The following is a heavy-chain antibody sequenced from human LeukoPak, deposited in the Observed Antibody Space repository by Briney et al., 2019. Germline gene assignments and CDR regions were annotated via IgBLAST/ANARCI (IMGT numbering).Heavy chain of an antibody. D-gene: IGHD2-15*01. CDR2: IYPGDSDT. CDR1: GYSFTSYW. V-gene: IGHV5-51*01. J-gene: IGHJ5*02. Sequence: GESLKISCKGSGYSFTSYWIGWVRQMPGKGLEWMGIIYPGDSDTRYSPSFQGQVTISAAKSISTAYLQWSSLKASDTAMYYCARRLSCSGGSCHPYNWFDPWGQGTLVTVSS. CDR3: ARRLSCSGGSCHPYNWFDP.